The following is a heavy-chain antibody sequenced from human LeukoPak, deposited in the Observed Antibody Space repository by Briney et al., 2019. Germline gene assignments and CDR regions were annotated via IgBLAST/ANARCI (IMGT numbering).Heavy chain of an antibody. CDR3: AKAREGNFGFDY. J-gene: IGHJ4*02. Sequence: GGSLRLSCAASGFTFDDYTMHWVRQALGKGLEWVSLISWDATAIFYADSVKGRLTVSRDNSKNSLYLQMNSLRTDDTALYYCAKAREGNFGFDYWGQGTLVTVSS. CDR2: ISWDATAI. V-gene: IGHV3-43*01. CDR1: GFTFDDYT. D-gene: IGHD4-23*01.